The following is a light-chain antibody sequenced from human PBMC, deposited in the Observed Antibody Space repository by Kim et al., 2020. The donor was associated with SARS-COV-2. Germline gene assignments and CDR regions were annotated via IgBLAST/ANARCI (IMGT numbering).Light chain of an antibody. CDR1: SNGAKG. CDR3: HVWDRRSDHWV. V-gene: IGLV3-21*04. CDR2: YDS. J-gene: IGLJ3*02. Sequence: PGRTAMITGGGDSNGAKGKNWCKEKQDQAPVMVMFYDSERPPGIPERFAGSSSGNAATLTVSRVEVGDEADYYCHVWDRRSDHWVFGGGTQLTVL.